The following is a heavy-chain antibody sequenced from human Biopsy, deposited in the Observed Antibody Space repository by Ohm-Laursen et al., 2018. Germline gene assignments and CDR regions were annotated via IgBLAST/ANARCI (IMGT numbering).Heavy chain of an antibody. CDR3: AQGRSSMTDAFNM. J-gene: IGHJ3*02. Sequence: SLRLSCTASGFTFHDYSMHWVRQAPEKGLEWVAGISYNGGDMGYGDSVRGRFTISRDNAKKSLYLQLHSLRLEDTALYYCAQGRSSMTDAFNMWGQGTMVTVSS. V-gene: IGHV3-9*01. CDR1: GFTFHDYS. D-gene: IGHD3-16*02. CDR2: ISYNGGDM.